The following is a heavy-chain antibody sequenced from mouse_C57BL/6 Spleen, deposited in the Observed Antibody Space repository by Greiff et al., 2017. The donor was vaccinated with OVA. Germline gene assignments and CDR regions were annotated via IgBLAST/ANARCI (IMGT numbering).Heavy chain of an antibody. CDR2: INPSTGGT. D-gene: IGHD1-1*01. V-gene: IGHV1-42*01. J-gene: IGHJ1*03. CDR3: ARGGDYGSSPYWYVDV. CDR1: GYSFTGYY. Sequence: VQLQQSGPELVKPGASVKISCKASGYSFTGYYMNWVKQSPEKSLEWIGAINPSTGGTTYNQKFKAKATLTVDKSSSTAYMQLKGLTSEDSAVYYCARGGDYGSSPYWYVDVWGTGTTVTVSS.